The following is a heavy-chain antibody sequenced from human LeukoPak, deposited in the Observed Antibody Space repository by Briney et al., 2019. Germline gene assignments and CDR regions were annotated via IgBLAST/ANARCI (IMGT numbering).Heavy chain of an antibody. CDR3: ARRHYYGSGSYQDYYYYYGMDV. CDR1: GFTFSSYA. V-gene: IGHV3-30*04. D-gene: IGHD3-10*01. J-gene: IGHJ6*04. Sequence: GRSLRLSCAASGFTFSSYAMHWVRQAPGKGLEWAAVISYDGSNKYYADSVKGRFTISRDNSKNTLYLQMNSLRAEDTAVYYCARRHYYGSGSYQDYYYYYGMDVWGKGTTVTVSS. CDR2: ISYDGSNK.